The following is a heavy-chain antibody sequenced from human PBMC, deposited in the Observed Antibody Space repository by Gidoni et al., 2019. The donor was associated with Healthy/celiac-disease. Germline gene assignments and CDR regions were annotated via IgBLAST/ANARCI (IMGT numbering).Heavy chain of an antibody. CDR3: ARSAYFDWLWEENGMDV. J-gene: IGHJ6*02. CDR2: IYYSGST. D-gene: IGHD3-9*01. CDR1: GGSLSSRRYY. Sequence: QLQLQASGPGLVTPSETLSLTCTVSGGSLSSRRYYWGWIRQPPGKGLEWIGSIYYSGSTYYNPSRKSRVTISGDTSKNQFSLKLSSVTAADTAVYYCARSAYFDWLWEENGMDVWGQGTTVTVSS. V-gene: IGHV4-39*01.